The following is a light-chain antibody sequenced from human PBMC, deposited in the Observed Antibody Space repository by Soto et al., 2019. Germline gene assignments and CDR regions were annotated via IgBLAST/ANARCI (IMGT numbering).Light chain of an antibody. CDR2: GAF. CDR3: QHYGSSRT. CDR1: QSVSSS. J-gene: IGKJ1*01. V-gene: IGKV3-20*01. Sequence: EIVLTQSPGTLSLSPGERATLSCRASQSVSSSLAWYQQKPGQAPRLLIYGAFSRATGIPDRFSGSGSGPDFTLTISRLEPEDFAVYCCQHYGSSRTFGQGTKVEIK.